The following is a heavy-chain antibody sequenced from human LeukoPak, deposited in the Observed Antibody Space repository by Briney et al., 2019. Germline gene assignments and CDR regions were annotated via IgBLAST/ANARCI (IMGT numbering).Heavy chain of an antibody. D-gene: IGHD6-19*01. CDR1: GFTFSDYY. CDR2: ISSSGSTI. Sequence: GGSLRLSCAASGFTFSDYYMSWIRQAPGKGLEWVSYISSSGSTIYYADSVKGRFTISRDNAKNSLYLQMNSLRAEDTAVYYCARLSSSGWYHYYYYYYMDVWGKGTTVTVSS. V-gene: IGHV3-11*04. J-gene: IGHJ6*03. CDR3: ARLSSSGWYHYYYYYYMDV.